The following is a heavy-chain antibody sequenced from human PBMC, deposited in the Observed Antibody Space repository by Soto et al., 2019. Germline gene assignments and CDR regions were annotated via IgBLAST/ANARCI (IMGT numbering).Heavy chain of an antibody. CDR1: GASISSYN. J-gene: IGHJ2*01. CDR3: ARDRGEYTSSWFWYFSH. Sequence: KASETLSLTCSVSGASISSYNCNWVRQSAGKGPEWVGRLNIAGTINYNPSLKSRITMSIDTSKNQISLHLRSVTAADTAMYYCARDRGEYTSSWFWYFSHWGHGTLVTVSS. CDR2: LNIAGTI. V-gene: IGHV4-4*07. D-gene: IGHD6-13*01.